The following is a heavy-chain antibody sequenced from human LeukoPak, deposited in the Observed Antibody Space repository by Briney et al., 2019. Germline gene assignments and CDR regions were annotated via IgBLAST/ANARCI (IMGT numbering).Heavy chain of an antibody. V-gene: IGHV1-18*01. CDR1: GYTFTSYG. CDR2: ISAYNGNT. D-gene: IGHD3-9*01. CDR3: ARSASYYDILTGYYSYYYGMDV. Sequence: ASVKVSCKASGYTFTSYGISWVRQAPGQGLEWMGWISAYNGNTNYAQKFQGRVTITADESTSTAYMELSSLRSEDTAVYYCARSASYYDILTGYYSYYYGMDVWGQGTTVTVSS. J-gene: IGHJ6*02.